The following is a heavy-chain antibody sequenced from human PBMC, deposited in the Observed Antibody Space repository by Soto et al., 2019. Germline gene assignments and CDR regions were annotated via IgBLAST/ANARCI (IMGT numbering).Heavy chain of an antibody. D-gene: IGHD6-13*01. CDR3: VLAAAPLLELFNY. CDR2: TGSGTGPG. J-gene: IGHJ4*02. Sequence: ASVKVSCKASGGSLSTNPISWVRQAPGQGLEWMGGTGSGTGPGNHAQKFQGRVTMTRDTSISTAYMELSRLRSDDTAVYYCVLAAAPLLELFNYWGQGTLVTVSS. V-gene: IGHV1-2*02. CDR1: GGSLSTNP.